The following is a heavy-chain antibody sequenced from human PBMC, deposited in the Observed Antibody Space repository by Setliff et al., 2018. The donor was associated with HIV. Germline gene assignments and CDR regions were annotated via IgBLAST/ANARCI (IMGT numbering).Heavy chain of an antibody. CDR2: INHNKSS. CDR1: GESLSDYY. J-gene: IGHJ4*02. Sequence: SETLSLTCAVYGESLSDYYWSWIRQPPGKGLEWIGEINHNKSSDYNPSLKSRVTMSVDTSKNQFSLRLTSVTAADTAMYYCARDRCGGSCPFDYWGQGMQVTVSS. D-gene: IGHD2-15*01. CDR3: ARDRCGGSCPFDY. V-gene: IGHV4-34*01.